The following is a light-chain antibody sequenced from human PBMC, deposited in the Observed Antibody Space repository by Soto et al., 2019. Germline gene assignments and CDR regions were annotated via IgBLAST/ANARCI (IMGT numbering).Light chain of an antibody. CDR3: AAWDDSLSVHVV. Sequence: QAVVTQPPSASGTPGQRVTISCSGSSSNIGSNCVYWYQQLPGTAPKLLIYRNNQRPSGVPDRFSGSKSGTSASLAISGLRSEDEADYYCAAWDDSLSVHVVFGGGTKVTVL. J-gene: IGLJ2*01. CDR2: RNN. V-gene: IGLV1-47*01. CDR1: SSNIGSNC.